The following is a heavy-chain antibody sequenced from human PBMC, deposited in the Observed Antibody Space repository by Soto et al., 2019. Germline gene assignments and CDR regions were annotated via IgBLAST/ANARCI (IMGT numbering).Heavy chain of an antibody. J-gene: IGHJ5*02. Sequence: PSETLSLTCTVSGGSISSYYWSWIRQPPWKGLEWIGYIYYSGSTNYNPSLKSRVTISVDTSKNQFSLKLSSVTAADTAVYYCARDPRYCISTSCYHWFDPWGQGTLVTVSS. CDR3: ARDPRYCISTSCYHWFDP. V-gene: IGHV4-59*01. CDR1: GGSISSYY. D-gene: IGHD2-2*01. CDR2: IYYSGST.